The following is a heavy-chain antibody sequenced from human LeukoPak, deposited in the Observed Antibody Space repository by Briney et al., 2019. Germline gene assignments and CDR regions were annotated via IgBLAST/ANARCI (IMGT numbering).Heavy chain of an antibody. V-gene: IGHV1-18*01. CDR2: ISAYNGNT. J-gene: IGHJ6*03. D-gene: IGHD5-18*01. Sequence: GGSLRLSCAASGYTFTSYGISWVRQAPGQGLEWMGWISAYNGNTNYAQKLQGRVTMTTDTSTSTAYMELRSLRSDDTAVYYCARAGYSYGYYYYMDVWGKGTTVTVSS. CDR3: ARAGYSYGYYYYMDV. CDR1: GYTFTSYG.